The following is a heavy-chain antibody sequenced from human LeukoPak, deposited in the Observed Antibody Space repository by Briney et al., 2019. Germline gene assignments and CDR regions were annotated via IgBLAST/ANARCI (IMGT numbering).Heavy chain of an antibody. CDR3: ARRSIAAAGMYYYYYYMDV. CDR2: IYYRGST. V-gene: IGHV4-59*01. J-gene: IGHJ6*03. CDR1: GGSISSYY. Sequence: SETLSLTCTVSGGSISSYYWSWIRQPPGKGLEWIGYIYYRGSTHYNPSLKSRVTISVDTSKIQFSLKLSSVTAADTAVYYCARRSIAAAGMYYYYYYMDVWGKGTTVTISS. D-gene: IGHD6-13*01.